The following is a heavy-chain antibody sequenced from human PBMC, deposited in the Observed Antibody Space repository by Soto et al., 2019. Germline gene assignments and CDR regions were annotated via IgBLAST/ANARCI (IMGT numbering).Heavy chain of an antibody. Sequence: GGSLRLSCAASGFTFSSYWMSWVRQAPGKGLEWVANIKQDGSEKYYVDSVKGRFTISRDNAKNSLYLQMNSLRAEDTAVYYCARVYRDCSSTSCYAYFDYWGQGTLVTVSS. CDR1: GFTFSSYW. CDR3: ARVYRDCSSTSCYAYFDY. CDR2: IKQDGSEK. V-gene: IGHV3-7*05. D-gene: IGHD2-2*01. J-gene: IGHJ4*02.